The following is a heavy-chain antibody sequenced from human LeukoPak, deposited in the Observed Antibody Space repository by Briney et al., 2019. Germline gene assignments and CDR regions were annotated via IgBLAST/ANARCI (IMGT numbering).Heavy chain of an antibody. CDR3: ARGVWAPFDS. CDR2: IWYDGSEQ. D-gene: IGHD7-27*01. CDR1: GFTFNTFA. J-gene: IGHJ4*02. Sequence: QAGGSLRLSCSASGFTFNTFAMHWVRQAPGKGLEWVAVIWYDGSEQFYADSVRDRFTISRDNSRKTLYLQMNSLRDEDTAVYYCARGVWAPFDSWGQGTLVSVSS. V-gene: IGHV3-33*01.